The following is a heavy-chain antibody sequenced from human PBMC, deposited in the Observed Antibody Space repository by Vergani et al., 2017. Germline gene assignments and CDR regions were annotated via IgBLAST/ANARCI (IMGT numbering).Heavy chain of an antibody. CDR3: AIPPLVPATHDWYFDL. V-gene: IGHV5-51*01. CDR1: GYSFTSYW. D-gene: IGHD2-2*01. CDR2: IYPGDSDT. J-gene: IGHJ2*01. Sequence: EVQLVQSGAEVKKPGESLMISCKGSGYSFTSYWIGWVRQMPGKSLEWMGIIYPGDSDTRYIPSFQGQVTISADKSISTAYLQWSSLKAADTAMYYCAIPPLVPATHDWYFDLGGRGTLVTVSS.